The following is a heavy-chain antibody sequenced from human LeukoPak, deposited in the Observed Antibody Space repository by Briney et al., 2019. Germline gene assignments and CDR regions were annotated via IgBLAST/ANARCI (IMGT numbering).Heavy chain of an antibody. V-gene: IGHV1-2*02. CDR3: AREGIAAAGTLLDY. CDR2: INPNSGGT. CDR1: GYTFTGYS. D-gene: IGHD6-13*01. J-gene: IGHJ4*02. Sequence: GASVKVSCKASGYTFTGYSVHWVRQAPGQGLEWMGWINPNSGGTNYAQKFQGRVTMTRDTSISTAYMELSRLRSDDTAVYYCAREGIAAAGTLLDYWGQGTLVTVSS.